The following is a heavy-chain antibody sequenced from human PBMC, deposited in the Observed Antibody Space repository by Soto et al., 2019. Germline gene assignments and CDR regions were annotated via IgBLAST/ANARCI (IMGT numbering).Heavy chain of an antibody. D-gene: IGHD1-7*01. V-gene: IGHV1-69*02. J-gene: IGHJ6*03. Sequence: SVKVSCKASGGTFSSYTISWVRQAPGQGLEWMGRIIPILGIANYAQKFQGRVTITADKSTSTAYMELSSLRSEDTAVYYCARALELRLGDYYYYLAVWGKGTTVTVSS. CDR3: ARALELRLGDYYYYLAV. CDR2: IIPILGIA. CDR1: GGTFSSYT.